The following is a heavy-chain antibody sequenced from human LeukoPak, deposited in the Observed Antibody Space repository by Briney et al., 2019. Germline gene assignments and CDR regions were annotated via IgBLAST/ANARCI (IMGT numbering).Heavy chain of an antibody. D-gene: IGHD4-23*01. CDR1: GGSISSYY. Sequence: SETLSLTCTVSGGSISSYYWSWIRQPPGRGLEWIGYIYYSGSTNYNPSLKSRVTISVDTSKNQFSLKLSSVTAADTAVYYCAAIPPPGVRWGFDYWGQGTLVTVSS. CDR3: AAIPPPGVRWGFDY. J-gene: IGHJ4*02. V-gene: IGHV4-59*01. CDR2: IYYSGST.